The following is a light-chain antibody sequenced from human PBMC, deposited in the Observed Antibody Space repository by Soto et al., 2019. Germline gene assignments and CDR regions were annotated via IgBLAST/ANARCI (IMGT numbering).Light chain of an antibody. CDR3: NSYTRSNTYV. V-gene: IGLV2-18*02. J-gene: IGLJ1*01. Sequence: QSVLTQPPSVSGSPGQSVTISCTGTSSDVGSYNRVSWYQQPPGTAPKLMIYEVNNRPSGVPDRFSGSKSGNTASLTITGLQAEDEADYYCNSYTRSNTYVFGTGTKVTVL. CDR2: EVN. CDR1: SSDVGSYNR.